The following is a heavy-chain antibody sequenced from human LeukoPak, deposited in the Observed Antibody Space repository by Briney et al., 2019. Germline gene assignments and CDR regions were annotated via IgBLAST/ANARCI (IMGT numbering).Heavy chain of an antibody. CDR2: IIPIFGTA. CDR3: ARDGYSSSWYGSYWFDP. Sequence: ASVKVSCKASGGTFSSYAISWVRQAPGQGLEWMGRIIPIFGTANCAQKFQGRVTITTDESTSTAYMELSSLRSEDTAVYYCARDGYSSSWYGSYWFDPWGQGTLVTVSS. J-gene: IGHJ5*02. D-gene: IGHD6-13*01. CDR1: GGTFSSYA. V-gene: IGHV1-69*05.